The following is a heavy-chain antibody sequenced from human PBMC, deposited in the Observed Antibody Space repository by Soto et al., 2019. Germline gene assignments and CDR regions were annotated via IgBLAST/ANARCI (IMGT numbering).Heavy chain of an antibody. CDR3: PRDRAAGTWDAFDI. D-gene: IGHD6-13*01. J-gene: IGHJ3*02. V-gene: IGHV4-31*03. Sequence: QVQLQESGPGLVKPSQTLSLTCTVSGGSISSGGYYWSWIRQHPGKGLEWIGYIYYSGSTYYNPSLKSRVTISVDTSKNQFSLKLSSVTAADTAVYYCPRDRAAGTWDAFDIWGQGTMVTVSS. CDR2: IYYSGST. CDR1: GGSISSGGYY.